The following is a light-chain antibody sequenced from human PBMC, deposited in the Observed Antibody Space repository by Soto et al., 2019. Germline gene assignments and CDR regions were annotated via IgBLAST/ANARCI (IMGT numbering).Light chain of an antibody. J-gene: IGKJ4*01. CDR1: QSVSSY. V-gene: IGKV3-15*01. CDR2: GAS. Sequence: EIVLTQSPATLSLCPGERATLSCGASQSVSSYLAWYQQKPGQAPRLLIYGASTRATGIPARFSGSESGTEFTLTISSLQSEDFAVYYCQQYNNWPPVFGGGTKVDI. CDR3: QQYNNWPPV.